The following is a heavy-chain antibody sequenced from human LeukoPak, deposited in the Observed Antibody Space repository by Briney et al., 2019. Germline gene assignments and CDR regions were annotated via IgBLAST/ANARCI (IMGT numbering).Heavy chain of an antibody. CDR3: ASNYYYYYGMDV. CDR1: GLTFSNCD. J-gene: IGHJ6*02. V-gene: IGHV3-48*03. Sequence: PGGSLRLSCAASGLTFSNCDMNWVRQAPGKGLEWLSYISSSGDTIYHADSVKGRFTISRDNARNSLYLQMNSLRAEDTAVYYCASNYYYYYGMDVWGQGTTVTVSS. CDR2: ISSSGDTI.